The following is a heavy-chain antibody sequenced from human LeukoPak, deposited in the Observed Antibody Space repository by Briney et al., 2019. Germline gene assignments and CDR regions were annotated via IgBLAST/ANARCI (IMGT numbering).Heavy chain of an antibody. CDR1: GYTFTGYY. CDR2: INPNSGGT. Sequence: VASVKVSFKASGYTFTGYYMHWVRQAPGQGLEWMGWINPNSGGTNYAQKFQGRVTMTRDTSISTAYMELSRLRSDDTAVYYCARDARPWGATSDYWGQGTLVTVSS. J-gene: IGHJ4*02. V-gene: IGHV1-2*02. CDR3: ARDARPWGATSDY. D-gene: IGHD1-26*01.